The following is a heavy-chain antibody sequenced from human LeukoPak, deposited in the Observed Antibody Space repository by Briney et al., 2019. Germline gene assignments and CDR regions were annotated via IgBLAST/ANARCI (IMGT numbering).Heavy chain of an antibody. Sequence: GGSLRLSCAASGFTFSSYEMNWVRQAPGKGLEWVSYISSSGSTIYYADSVEGRFTISRDNAKNSLYLQMNSLRAEDTAVYYCARRQAYYYDSSGYFYYYGMDVWGQGTTVTVSS. V-gene: IGHV3-48*03. CDR1: GFTFSSYE. CDR2: ISSSGSTI. D-gene: IGHD3-22*01. J-gene: IGHJ6*02. CDR3: ARRQAYYYDSSGYFYYYGMDV.